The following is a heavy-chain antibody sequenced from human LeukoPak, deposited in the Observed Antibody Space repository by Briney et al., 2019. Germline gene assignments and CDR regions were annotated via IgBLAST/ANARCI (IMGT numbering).Heavy chain of an antibody. Sequence: GGSLRLSCAASGFTFSSYGMHWVRQAPGKGLEWVAFIRYDGSNKDYADSVKGRFTISRDNSKNTLYLQMNSLRAEDTAVYYCAKDVTSYGYNTLDYWGQGTLVTVSS. CDR1: GFTFSSYG. D-gene: IGHD5-24*01. CDR3: AKDVTSYGYNTLDY. CDR2: IRYDGSNK. J-gene: IGHJ4*02. V-gene: IGHV3-30*02.